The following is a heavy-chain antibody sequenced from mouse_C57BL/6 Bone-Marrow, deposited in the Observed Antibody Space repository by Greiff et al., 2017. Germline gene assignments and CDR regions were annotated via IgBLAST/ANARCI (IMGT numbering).Heavy chain of an antibody. Sequence: DVQLVESGGGLVKPGGSLKLSCAASGFTFSDYGMHWVRQAPEKGLEWVAYISSGSSTIYYADTVKGRFTISRYNAKNTLFLQMTSLRSEDTAMYYCARRVGSYDWYFEVWGTGTTVTVSS. J-gene: IGHJ1*03. CDR2: ISSGSSTI. D-gene: IGHD1-1*02. CDR3: ARRVGSYDWYFEV. CDR1: GFTFSDYG. V-gene: IGHV5-17*01.